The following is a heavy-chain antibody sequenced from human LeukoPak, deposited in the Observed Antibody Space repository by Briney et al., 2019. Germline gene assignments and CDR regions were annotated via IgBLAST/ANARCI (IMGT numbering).Heavy chain of an antibody. D-gene: IGHD6-19*01. V-gene: IGHV4-30-4*01. Sequence: SQTLSLTCTVSGGSISSGDYYWSWIRQPPGKGLEWIGYIYYSGSTYYNPSLKSRVTISVDTSKNQFSLKLSSVTAADTAVYYCASVLYSSGWFFADYWGQGTLVTVSS. J-gene: IGHJ4*02. CDR2: IYYSGST. CDR1: GGSISSGDYY. CDR3: ASVLYSSGWFFADY.